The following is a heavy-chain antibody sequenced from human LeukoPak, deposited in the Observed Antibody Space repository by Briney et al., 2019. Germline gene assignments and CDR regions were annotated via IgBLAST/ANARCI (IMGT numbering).Heavy chain of an antibody. Sequence: VSVKVSCKASGYTFTSYGISWVRQAPGQGLEWMGWISAYDGNTNYAQKLQGRVTMTTDTSTSTAYMELRSLRSDDTAVYYCARVNYYGSGSSYYYYYGMDVWGQGTTVTVSS. D-gene: IGHD3-10*01. CDR3: ARVNYYGSGSSYYYYYGMDV. V-gene: IGHV1-18*01. CDR2: ISAYDGNT. J-gene: IGHJ6*02. CDR1: GYTFTSYG.